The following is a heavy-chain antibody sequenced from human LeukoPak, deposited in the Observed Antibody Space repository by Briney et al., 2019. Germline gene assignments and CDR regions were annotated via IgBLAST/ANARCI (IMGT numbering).Heavy chain of an antibody. CDR1: GYSFTGDY. D-gene: IGHD4-17*01. CDR2: ISPNRGGT. CDR3: ARERNYGDYGNAFDV. J-gene: IGHJ3*01. Sequence: GASVKVSCKASGYSFTGDYMHWVRQAPGQGLEWMGWISPNRGGTNYAQKFQGRVTMTRDTSITTAYMELTRLRSDDTTIYYCARERNYGDYGNAFDVWGQGTEDTVSS. V-gene: IGHV1-2*02.